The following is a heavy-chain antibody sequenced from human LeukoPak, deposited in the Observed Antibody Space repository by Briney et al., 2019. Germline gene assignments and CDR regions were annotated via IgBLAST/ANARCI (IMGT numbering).Heavy chain of an antibody. CDR1: GFTFSSYA. CDR3: AHNDGGEFLFKVYDYVWGSYRYTTQFFDY. V-gene: IGHV3-23*01. CDR2: ISGSGGST. D-gene: IGHD3-16*02. Sequence: AGGSLRLSCAASGFTFSSYAMSWVRQAPGKGLEWVSAISGSGGSTYYADSVKGRFTISRDNSKNTLYLQMNSLRAEDTAVYYCAHNDGGEFLFKVYDYVWGSYRYTTQFFDYWGQGTLVTVSS. J-gene: IGHJ4*02.